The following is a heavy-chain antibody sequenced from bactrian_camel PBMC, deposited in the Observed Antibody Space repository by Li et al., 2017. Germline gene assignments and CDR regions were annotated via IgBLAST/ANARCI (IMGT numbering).Heavy chain of an antibody. V-gene: IGHV3S68*01. Sequence: HVQLVESGGGSVEEGGSLRLSCSASGRTSDLSYAMGWFRQAPGKKREGIALIYTHIGSTDYTDSVKGRFTISQDTANKVIYLQMNSLKPEDTAMYYCAASVGRLLWRPWFPTTADFAYWGQGTQVTVS. CDR3: AASVGRLLWRPWFPTTADFAY. J-gene: IGHJ6*01. CDR2: IYTHIGST. D-gene: IGHD4*01. CDR1: GRTSDLSYA.